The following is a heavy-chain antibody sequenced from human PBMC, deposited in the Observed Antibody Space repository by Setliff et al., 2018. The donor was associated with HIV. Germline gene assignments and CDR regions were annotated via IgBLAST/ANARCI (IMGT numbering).Heavy chain of an antibody. Sequence: GASVTVSCKASGYTFTSYDISWVRQAPGQGLEWMGWISAYNGNTNYAQKLQGRVTMTTDTSTSTAYMELRSLRSDDTAVYYCAREIGDYYDSSGYYPPTDYYYGMDVWGQGTTVTSP. CDR2: ISAYNGNT. CDR3: AREIGDYYDSSGYYPPTDYYYGMDV. V-gene: IGHV1-18*01. D-gene: IGHD3-22*01. J-gene: IGHJ6*02. CDR1: GYTFTSYD.